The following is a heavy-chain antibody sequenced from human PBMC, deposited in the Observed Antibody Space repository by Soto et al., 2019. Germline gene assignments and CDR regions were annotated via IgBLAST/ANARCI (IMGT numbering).Heavy chain of an antibody. CDR3: ARGRLYYYDSCDS. V-gene: IGHV3-74*01. Sequence: GSLRLSCAASGFTFSTYWMHWVRQAPGKGLVWVSRINIDGSTTNYADSVKGRFTISRDNAKNTVYLQMSTLRAEDTAVYYCARGRLYYYDSCDSWGQGTLVTVSS. J-gene: IGHJ4*02. CDR1: GFTFSTYW. D-gene: IGHD3-22*01. CDR2: INIDGSTT.